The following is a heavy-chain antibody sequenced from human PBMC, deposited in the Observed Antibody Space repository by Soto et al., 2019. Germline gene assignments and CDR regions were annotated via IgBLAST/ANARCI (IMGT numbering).Heavy chain of an antibody. Sequence: EVQLVVSGGGLDQPGGSLRLSCAASGFTFDKYWMSWVRQAPGKGLEWVANIKQDGRDKYYVVSVRGRFTLSRDNAKNSLYLQMNSLRSEDTAVYYCARDNPAGGPHSSFDSWGQGTQVTVSS. CDR2: IKQDGRDK. D-gene: IGHD6-13*01. CDR1: GFTFDKYW. V-gene: IGHV3-7*01. J-gene: IGHJ4*02. CDR3: ARDNPAGGPHSSFDS.